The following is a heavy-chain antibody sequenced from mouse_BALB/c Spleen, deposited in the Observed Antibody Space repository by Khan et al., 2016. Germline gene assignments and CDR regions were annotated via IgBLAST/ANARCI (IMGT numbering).Heavy chain of an antibody. CDR2: ISTYSGNT. CDR1: GYTFTDYA. CDR3: ARGPYYRYDVFDY. V-gene: IGHV1S137*01. J-gene: IGHJ2*01. D-gene: IGHD2-14*01. Sequence: QVQLQQSGPELVRPGVSVKISCKGSGYTFTDYAMHWVKQSHAKSLEWIGVISTYSGNTNYNQKLKGKATMTVDKSSSTAYIELARLTSEDSAIYYCARGPYYRYDVFDYWGQGTTLTVSS.